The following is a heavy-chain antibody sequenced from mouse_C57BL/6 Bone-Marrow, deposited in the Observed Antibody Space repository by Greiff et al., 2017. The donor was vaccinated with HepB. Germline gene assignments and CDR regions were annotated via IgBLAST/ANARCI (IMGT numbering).Heavy chain of an antibody. D-gene: IGHD1-1*01. CDR1: GYTFTDYY. Sequence: VQLQQSGAELVRPGASVKLSCKASGYTFTDYYINWVKQRPGQGLEWIARIYPGSGNTYYNEKFKGKATLTAEKSSSTAYMQLSSLTSEDSAVYFCAMRGGSSHWYFDVWGTGTTVTVSS. V-gene: IGHV1-76*01. J-gene: IGHJ1*03. CDR2: IYPGSGNT. CDR3: AMRGGSSHWYFDV.